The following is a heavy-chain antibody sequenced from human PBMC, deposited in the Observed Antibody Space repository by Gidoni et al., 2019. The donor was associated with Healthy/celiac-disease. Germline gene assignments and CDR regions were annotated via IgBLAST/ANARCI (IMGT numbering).Heavy chain of an antibody. Sequence: EVQRVESGGGIVPPGGSLRLSCAASGFTVSSYGMNWVRQAPGKGLVWVSRSNSDGSSTTYADSVKGRFTISRDNAKNTLYLQMNSLRAEDTAVDYCARYKWYYDSSGPLRYFDLWGRGTLVTVSS. CDR3: ARYKWYYDSSGPLRYFDL. J-gene: IGHJ2*01. D-gene: IGHD3-22*01. CDR1: GFTVSSYG. V-gene: IGHV3-74*01. CDR2: SNSDGSST.